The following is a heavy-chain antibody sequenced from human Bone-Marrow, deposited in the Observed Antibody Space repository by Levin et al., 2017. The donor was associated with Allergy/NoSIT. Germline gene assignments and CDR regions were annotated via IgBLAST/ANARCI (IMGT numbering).Heavy chain of an antibody. CDR1: GFTFDDYA. CDR3: AKDNSYYYDSSGYRYFDY. Sequence: GGSLRLSCAASGFTFDDYAMHWVRQAPGKGLEWVSGISWNSGSIGYADSVKGRFTISRDNAKNSLYLQMNSLRAEDTALYYCAKDNSYYYDSSGYRYFDYWGQGTLVTVSS. J-gene: IGHJ4*02. V-gene: IGHV3-9*01. CDR2: ISWNSGSI. D-gene: IGHD3-22*01.